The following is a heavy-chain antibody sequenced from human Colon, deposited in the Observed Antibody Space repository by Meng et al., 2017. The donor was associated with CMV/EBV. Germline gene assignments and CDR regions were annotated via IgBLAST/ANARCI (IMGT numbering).Heavy chain of an antibody. CDR1: GFTFDDYA. V-gene: IGHV3-9*01. J-gene: IGHJ6*02. Sequence: SLKISCAASGFTFDDYAMHWVRQAPGKGLEWVSGISWNSGSIGYADSVKGRFTISRDNAKNSLYLQMNSLRAEDTAVYYCSRGKDYYYYAMDVWGQGTTVTVSS. CDR3: SRGKDYYYYAMDV. CDR2: ISWNSGSI.